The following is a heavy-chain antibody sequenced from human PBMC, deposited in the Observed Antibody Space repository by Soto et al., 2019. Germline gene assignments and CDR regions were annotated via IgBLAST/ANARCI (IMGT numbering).Heavy chain of an antibody. J-gene: IGHJ6*02. D-gene: IGHD2-21*02. Sequence: PGEALKISCKGSGYSFTSYWISWVRQMPGKGVELMVMIGPSDSYTNYSPSFQGHVTISAYKSIITAYLQWSSLKASDTDMYYCARNFRVVTASPLVGANADYYYYGMHXWGQGTTVTVS. CDR2: IGPSDSYT. CDR3: ARNFRVVTASPLVGANADYYYYGMHX. V-gene: IGHV5-10-1*01. CDR1: GYSFTSYW.